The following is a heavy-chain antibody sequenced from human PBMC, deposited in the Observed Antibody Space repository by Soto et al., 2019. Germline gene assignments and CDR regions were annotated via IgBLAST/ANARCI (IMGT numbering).Heavy chain of an antibody. CDR2: IKQDGSEK. CDR1: GFTFSSYW. J-gene: IGHJ5*02. D-gene: IGHD3-16*02. CDR3: ARGGPGLTFYDYVWGSYRYPNWFDP. V-gene: IGHV3-7*01. Sequence: GGSLRLSCAASGFTFSSYWMSWVRQAPGKGLEWVANIKQDGSEKYYVDSVKGRFTISRDNAKNSLYLQMNSLRAEDTAVYYCARGGPGLTFYDYVWGSYRYPNWFDPWGQGTLVTVSS.